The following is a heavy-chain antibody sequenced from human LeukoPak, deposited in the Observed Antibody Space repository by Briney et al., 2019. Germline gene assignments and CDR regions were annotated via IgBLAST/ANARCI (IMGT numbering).Heavy chain of an antibody. Sequence: GGSLRLSCEASGFTFSNYAMSWVRQAPGKGLKWVSVISDGGGSTYYADSVKGRFTISRDDSKNTLYLQMNSLRAEDTAVYYCADRNGYTYAYWGQGTLVTVSS. CDR3: ADRNGYTYAY. J-gene: IGHJ4*02. V-gene: IGHV3-23*01. CDR1: GFTFSNYA. D-gene: IGHD5-18*01. CDR2: ISDGGGST.